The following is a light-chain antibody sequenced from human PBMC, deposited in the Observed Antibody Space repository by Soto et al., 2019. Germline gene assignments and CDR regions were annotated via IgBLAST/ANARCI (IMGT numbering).Light chain of an antibody. V-gene: IGKV1-27*01. Sequence: DIQMTQSPSSLSASVGDRVTITCRASQGISNSLAWYQQKPGKVPKLLIYASSTLQSGVPSRFSGSGSGTDFTLTISSLQTEVVATYYCQKYNSAPYTFGQGTKLEIK. CDR1: QGISNS. CDR3: QKYNSAPYT. CDR2: ASS. J-gene: IGKJ2*01.